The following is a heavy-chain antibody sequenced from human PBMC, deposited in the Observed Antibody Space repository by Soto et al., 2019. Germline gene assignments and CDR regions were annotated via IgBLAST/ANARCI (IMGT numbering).Heavy chain of an antibody. Sequence: GGSLRLSCAASGFTFSSYAMSWVRQAPGKGLEWVSAISGSGGSTYYADSVKGRFTISRDNSKNTLYLQMNSLRAEDTAVYYCAKDLPITIFGVVTTPYYYYGMDVWGQGTTVTVSS. V-gene: IGHV3-23*01. J-gene: IGHJ6*02. CDR3: AKDLPITIFGVVTTPYYYYGMDV. D-gene: IGHD3-3*01. CDR1: GFTFSSYA. CDR2: ISGSGGST.